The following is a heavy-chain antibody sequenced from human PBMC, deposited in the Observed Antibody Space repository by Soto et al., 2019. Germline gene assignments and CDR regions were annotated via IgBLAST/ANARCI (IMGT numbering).Heavy chain of an antibody. D-gene: IGHD6-19*01. V-gene: IGHV1-69*13. CDR2: IIPIFGTA. J-gene: IGHJ6*03. CDR1: GGTFSSYA. CDR3: ARLAEGWYYYYYMDV. Sequence: ASVKVSCKASGGTFSSYAISWVRQAPGQGLEWMGGIIPIFGTANYAQKFQGRVTITADESTSTAYMELSSLRSEDTAVYYCARLAEGWYYYYYMDVWGKGTTVTVS.